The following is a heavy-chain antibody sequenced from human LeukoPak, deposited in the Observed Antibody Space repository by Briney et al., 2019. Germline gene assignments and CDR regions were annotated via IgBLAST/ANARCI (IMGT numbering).Heavy chain of an antibody. CDR1: GFTFNSNA. V-gene: IGHV3-30*04. J-gene: IGHJ4*02. CDR2: ISYDGNNK. CDR3: ATSGYSSSWYFG. D-gene: IGHD6-13*01. Sequence: GGSLRLSCAASGFTFNSNAMHWVRQAPGKGLEWVAVISYDGNNKYYADSVKGRFTISRDNSKNTLYLQMNSLRDEDTAVYYCATSGYSSSWYFGWGQGTLVTVSS.